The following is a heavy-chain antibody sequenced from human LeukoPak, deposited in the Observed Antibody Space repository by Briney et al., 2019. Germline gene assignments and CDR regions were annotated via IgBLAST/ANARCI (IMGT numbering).Heavy chain of an antibody. CDR3: ATRYNYYDSSGYYVPMKH. CDR1: GYTFTSYG. D-gene: IGHD3-22*01. Sequence: ASVKVSCKASGYTFTSYGISWVRQAPGQGLEWMGWISAYNGNTNYAQKLQGRVTITADKSTSTAYMELSSLRSEDTAVYYCATRYNYYDSSGYYVPMKHWGQGTLVTVSS. V-gene: IGHV1-18*01. J-gene: IGHJ1*01. CDR2: ISAYNGNT.